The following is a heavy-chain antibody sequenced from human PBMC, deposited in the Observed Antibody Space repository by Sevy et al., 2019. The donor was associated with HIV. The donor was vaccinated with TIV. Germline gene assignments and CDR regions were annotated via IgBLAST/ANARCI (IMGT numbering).Heavy chain of an antibody. V-gene: IGHV3-23*01. CDR1: GFSFSSDA. CDR3: ARVGGGEYYDPWSGYLEFDP. D-gene: IGHD3-3*01. CDR2: VSASGGST. Sequence: GGSLRLSCVGSGFSFSSDAMSWVRQAPGKGLQWVATVSASGGSTYYADSVRGRFSITRDNSKNTLYVKMNSLRAEDTAVYYCARVGGGEYYDPWSGYLEFDPWGQGTLVTVSS. J-gene: IGHJ5*02.